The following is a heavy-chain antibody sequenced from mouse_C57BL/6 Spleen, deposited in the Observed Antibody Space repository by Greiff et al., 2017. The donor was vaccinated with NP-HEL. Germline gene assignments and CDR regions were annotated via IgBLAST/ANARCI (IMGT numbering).Heavy chain of an antibody. Sequence: VQLQQSGPVLVKPGASVKMSCKASGYTFTDYYMNWVKQSHGKSLEWIGVINPYNGGTSYNQKFKGKATLTVDKSSSTAYMELNSLTSEDSAVYYCARGATVVATRWYFEVWGTGTTVTVSS. CDR1: GYTFTDYY. CDR2: INPYNGGT. CDR3: ARGATVVATRWYFEV. J-gene: IGHJ1*03. D-gene: IGHD1-1*01. V-gene: IGHV1-19*01.